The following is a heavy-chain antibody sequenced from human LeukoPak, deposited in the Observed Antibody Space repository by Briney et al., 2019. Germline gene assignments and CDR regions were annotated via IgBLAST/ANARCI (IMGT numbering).Heavy chain of an antibody. Sequence: PGGSLRLSCAASGFTLSSYSMNWVRQAPGKGLEWVSYISSSSSTIYYADSVKGRFTISRDNAKNSLYLQMNSLRDEDTAVYYCARETRYYYGSGSYQIDYWGQGTLVTVSS. J-gene: IGHJ4*02. D-gene: IGHD3-10*01. V-gene: IGHV3-48*02. CDR3: ARETRYYYGSGSYQIDY. CDR1: GFTLSSYS. CDR2: ISSSSSTI.